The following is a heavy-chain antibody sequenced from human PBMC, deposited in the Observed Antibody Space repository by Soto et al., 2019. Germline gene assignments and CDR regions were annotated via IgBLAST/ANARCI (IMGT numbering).Heavy chain of an antibody. CDR2: ISSSSTI. CDR3: ARDYYYDSSGRPGYFDL. D-gene: IGHD3-22*01. Sequence: PGGSLRLSCAASGFTFSSYSMNWVRQAPGKGLEWVSYISSSSTIYYADSVKGRFTISRDNAKNSLYLQMNSLRDEDTAVYYCARDYYYDSSGRPGYFDLWGRGTLVTVSS. V-gene: IGHV3-48*02. CDR1: GFTFSSYS. J-gene: IGHJ2*01.